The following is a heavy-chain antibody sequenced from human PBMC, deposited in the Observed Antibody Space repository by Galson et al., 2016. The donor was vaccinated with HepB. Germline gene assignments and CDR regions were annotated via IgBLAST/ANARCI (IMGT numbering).Heavy chain of an antibody. V-gene: IGHV3-73*01. CDR2: IRSRANSHAT. Sequence: SLRLSCAGAGFTFSGSAIHWVRQASGKGLEWVGRIRSRANSHATAYAESVRGRFAISRDDSENTAYLQMNSLKSEDTAVYYCTRRLMTTVEDVWGQGTTVTVSS. J-gene: IGHJ6*02. D-gene: IGHD4-11*01. CDR1: GFTFSGSA. CDR3: TRRLMTTVEDV.